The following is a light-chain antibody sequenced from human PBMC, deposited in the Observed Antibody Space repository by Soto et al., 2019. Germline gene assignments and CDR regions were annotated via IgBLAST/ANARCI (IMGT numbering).Light chain of an antibody. CDR1: QSVSSNY. V-gene: IGKV3-20*01. CDR2: GAS. J-gene: IGKJ1*01. Sequence: ENVLTQSPGTLSLSPGERATLSFRASQSVSSNYVAWYQQKPGQAPRLLVYGASGRATGIPDRFSGSGSGTDFTLTISRLEPEDFAVYYCQQYGSSRWTFGQGTKVDIK. CDR3: QQYGSSRWT.